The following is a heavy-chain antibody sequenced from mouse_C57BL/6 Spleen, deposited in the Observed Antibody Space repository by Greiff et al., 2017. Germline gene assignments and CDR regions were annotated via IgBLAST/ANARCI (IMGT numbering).Heavy chain of an antibody. J-gene: IGHJ1*03. CDR3: ARKGQDSPYWYFDV. CDR1: GYAFSSSW. CDR2: IYPGDGDT. V-gene: IGHV1-82*01. Sequence: QVQLHQSGPELVKPGASVKISCKASGYAFSSSWMNWVKQRPGKGLEWIGRIYPGDGDTNYNGKFKGKATLTADKSSSTAYMQLSSLTSEDSAVSFCARKGQDSPYWYFDVWGTGTTVTVSS.